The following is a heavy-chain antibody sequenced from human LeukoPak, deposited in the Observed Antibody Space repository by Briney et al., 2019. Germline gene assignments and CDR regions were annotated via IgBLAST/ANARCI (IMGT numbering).Heavy chain of an antibody. CDR1: GGSLSSGSDY. CDR2: IYYSGST. D-gene: IGHD6-13*01. Sequence: PSETLSLTCTVSGGSLSSGSDYWSWIRQPPGKGLEWIGYIYYSGSTNYNPSLKSRVTISVDTSKNQFSLKLSSVTAADTAVYYCARGRLAAAGTPFDYWGQGTLVTVS. J-gene: IGHJ4*02. CDR3: ARGRLAAAGTPFDY. V-gene: IGHV4-61*01.